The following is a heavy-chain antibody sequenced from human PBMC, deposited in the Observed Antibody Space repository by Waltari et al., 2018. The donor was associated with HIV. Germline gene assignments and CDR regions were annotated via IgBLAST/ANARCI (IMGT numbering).Heavy chain of an antibody. CDR3: AKPAAMASYGMDV. CDR1: GFTFSSYG. J-gene: IGHJ6*02. D-gene: IGHD5-18*01. CDR2: ISNDGSNK. V-gene: IGHV3-30*18. Sequence: QVQLVESGGGVVQPGRSLRLSCAASGFTFSSYGMHWVRQAPAKGVGWVAVISNDGSNKYYADSMKSRFTISRDNSKNTLYLQMNSLRAEDTAVYYCAKPAAMASYGMDVWGQGTTVTVSS.